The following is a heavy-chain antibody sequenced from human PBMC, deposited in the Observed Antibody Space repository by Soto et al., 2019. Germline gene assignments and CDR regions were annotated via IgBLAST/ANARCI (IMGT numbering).Heavy chain of an antibody. D-gene: IGHD1-26*01. Sequence: PRGSLRLSCAAHGFDLGRVWMHWVRQDPSKGLVWVAHVDGHGKTKYADSVKGRFTVSRDNAKNTVYMQMHSLRVEDTAVYHCARVNGCEGGKGDRVDHWGHGLRVTVS. V-gene: IGHV3-74*03. CDR2: VDGHGKT. CDR3: ARVNGCEGGKGDRVDH. J-gene: IGHJ1*01. CDR1: GFDLGRVW.